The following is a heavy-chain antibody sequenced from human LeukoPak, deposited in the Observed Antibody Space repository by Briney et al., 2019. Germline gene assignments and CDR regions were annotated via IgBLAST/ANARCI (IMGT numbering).Heavy chain of an antibody. CDR3: ARDVRWLGSPFMDV. V-gene: IGHV1-46*01. CDR1: GGTFSSYA. Sequence: ASVKVSCKASGGTFSSYAISWVRQAPGQGLEWMGIINPSGGSTSYAQKFQGRVTMTRDTSTSTVYMELSSLGSEDTAVYYCARDVRWLGSPFMDVWGQGTTVTVSS. J-gene: IGHJ6*02. CDR2: INPSGGST. D-gene: IGHD6-19*01.